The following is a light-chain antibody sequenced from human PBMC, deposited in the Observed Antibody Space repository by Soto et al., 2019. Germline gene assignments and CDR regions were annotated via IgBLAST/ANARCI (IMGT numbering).Light chain of an antibody. CDR1: SGSVSTSNY. CDR3: VLSFPRGVLE. J-gene: IGLJ3*02. V-gene: IGLV8-61*01. CDR2: STN. Sequence: QAVVTQEPSFSVSPGGTVTLTCGLTSGSVSTSNYPSWYQQTPGQTPRTLIYSTNFRSSGVPDRFSGSILGNKAALTITGAQADDASHYYCVLSFPRGVLEFGGETKVTVL.